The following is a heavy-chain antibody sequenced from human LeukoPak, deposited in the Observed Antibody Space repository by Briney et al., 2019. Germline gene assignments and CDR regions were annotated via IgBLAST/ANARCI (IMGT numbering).Heavy chain of an antibody. CDR1: GYSFATYW. V-gene: IGHV5-51*01. CDR3: ARSANTWFDP. CDR2: IYPGDSDT. Sequence: GESLKISCKGSGYSFATYWIGWVRQMPGKGLEWMGIIYPGDSDTRYSPSFQGQVTISADKSINTAYLQWSSLKASDTAMYYCARSANTWFDPWGQGTLVTVSS. J-gene: IGHJ5*02.